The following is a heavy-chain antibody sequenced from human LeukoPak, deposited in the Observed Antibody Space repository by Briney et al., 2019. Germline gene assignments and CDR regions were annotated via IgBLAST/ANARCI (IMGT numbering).Heavy chain of an antibody. Sequence: SETLSLTCTVSGVSISGNYWSWIRQPPGKGLEWIGYIFYTGSTNYNPSLQSRVAILLDTSKNQFSLKLSSVSVADTAVYYCATTTGGPYNWFDPWGQGTLVTVSS. J-gene: IGHJ5*02. D-gene: IGHD1-1*01. V-gene: IGHV4-59*03. CDR2: IFYTGST. CDR3: ATTTGGPYNWFDP. CDR1: GVSISGNY.